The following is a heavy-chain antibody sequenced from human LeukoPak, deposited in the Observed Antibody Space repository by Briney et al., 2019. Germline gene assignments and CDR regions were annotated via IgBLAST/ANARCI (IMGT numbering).Heavy chain of an antibody. CDR2: IYYSGST. CDR1: GGSINSHY. V-gene: IGHV4-59*11. CDR3: AKDSFGVVRDK. J-gene: IGHJ4*02. Sequence: PSETLSLTCTVSGGSINSHYWSWIRQPPGKGLECIGYIYYSGSTKYNPSLNSRATISLDTSKNQFFLKLTSVTAADTAVYYCAKDSFGVVRDKWGRGILVTVSS. D-gene: IGHD3-3*01.